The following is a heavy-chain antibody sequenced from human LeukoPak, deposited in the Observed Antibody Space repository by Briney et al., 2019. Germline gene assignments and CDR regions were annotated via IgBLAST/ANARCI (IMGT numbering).Heavy chain of an antibody. CDR1: GGSISSYY. CDR2: MYYSERP. Sequence: NPSETLSLTCTVSGGSISSYYWSWIRQPPGKGLEWIGYMYYSERPNYNPSLKSRVTISVDTSKNQFSLKLSSVTAADTAVYYCARDRYSYGGYYYYYMDVWGKGTTVTVSS. CDR3: ARDRYSYGGYYYYYMDV. D-gene: IGHD5-18*01. V-gene: IGHV4-59*12. J-gene: IGHJ6*03.